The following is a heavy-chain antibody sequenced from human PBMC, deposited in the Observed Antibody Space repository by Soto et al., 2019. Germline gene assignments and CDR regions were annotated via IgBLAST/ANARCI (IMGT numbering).Heavy chain of an antibody. V-gene: IGHV1-8*01. J-gene: IGHJ5*02. CDR3: ARMETFGSLNWFDP. CDR1: GYSFTNND. Sequence: ASVQVSCKASGYSFTNNDVSWVRQATGQGLEWMGWMNPGSGDTGYAQKFQGRVTMTRDISIATAYMELSSLRSDDTAIYYCARMETFGSLNWFDPWGQGTLVTVSS. D-gene: IGHD3-16*01. CDR2: MNPGSGDT.